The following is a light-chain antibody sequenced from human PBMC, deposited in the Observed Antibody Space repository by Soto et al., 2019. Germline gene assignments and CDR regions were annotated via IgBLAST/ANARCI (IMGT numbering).Light chain of an antibody. CDR2: EGS. Sequence: QSALTQPASVSGSPEQSITISCTGPGSDVGSFDLVSWYQQHPGKAPKLIIFEGSKRPSGVSDRFSGSKSDNRASLTISGLLAEDEADYYCSSYAGGLTWVFGGGTKLTVL. V-gene: IGLV2-23*01. CDR3: SSYAGGLTWV. CDR1: GSDVGSFDL. J-gene: IGLJ3*02.